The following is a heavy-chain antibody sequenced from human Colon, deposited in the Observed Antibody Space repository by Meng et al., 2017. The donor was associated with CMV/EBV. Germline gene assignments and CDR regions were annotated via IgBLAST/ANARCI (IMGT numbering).Heavy chain of an antibody. CDR3: AKWRGYGNGMDD. CDR1: GFTFSNYV. D-gene: IGHD2-15*01. Sequence: GESLKISCAASGFTFSNYVMRWVRQAPGKGLEWVSTVSVRGGDTYYADSVKGRFTVSRDNSKNTLYLQMNSLRAEDTAVYYCAKWRGYGNGMDDWGQGTTVTVSS. V-gene: IGHV3-23*01. J-gene: IGHJ6*02. CDR2: VSVRGGDT.